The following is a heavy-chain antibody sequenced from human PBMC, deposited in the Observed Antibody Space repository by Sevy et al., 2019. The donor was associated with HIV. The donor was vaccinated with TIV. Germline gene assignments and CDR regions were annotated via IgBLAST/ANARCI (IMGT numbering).Heavy chain of an antibody. CDR2: ISYDGSNK. V-gene: IGHV3-30-3*01. J-gene: IGHJ3*02. CDR1: GFTFSSYA. CDR3: AREDWNDLADAFDI. D-gene: IGHD1-1*01. Sequence: GGSLRLSCAASGFTFSSYAMDWVRQAPGKGLEWVAVISYDGSNKYYADSVKGRFTISRDNSKNTPYLQMNSLRAEDTAVYYCAREDWNDLADAFDIWGQGTMVTVSS.